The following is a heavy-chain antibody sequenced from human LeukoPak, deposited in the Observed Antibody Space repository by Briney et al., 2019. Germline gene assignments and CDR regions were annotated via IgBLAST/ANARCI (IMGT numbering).Heavy chain of an antibody. D-gene: IGHD6-19*01. Sequence: ASVKVSCKASGYTFTSYGISWVRQAPGQGLEWMGWISTYNGNTSYAQKLQGRVSMTTDTSTSTAYMDLRSLRSDDTAVYYCARDLRYSGGWSASGMDVWGKGTTVTISS. CDR2: ISTYNGNT. CDR3: ARDLRYSGGWSASGMDV. V-gene: IGHV1-18*01. CDR1: GYTFTSYG. J-gene: IGHJ6*03.